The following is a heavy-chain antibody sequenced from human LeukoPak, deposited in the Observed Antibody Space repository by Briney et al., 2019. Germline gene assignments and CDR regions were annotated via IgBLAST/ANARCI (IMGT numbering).Heavy chain of an antibody. CDR3: ARDHGTMVRGYHFDY. D-gene: IGHD3-10*01. Sequence: VASATVSCKASGGTFSSYAISWVRQAPGQGLGWMGGIIPIFGTANYAQKFQGRVTITADESTSTAYMELSSLRSEDTAVYYCARDHGTMVRGYHFDYWGQGTLVTVSS. J-gene: IGHJ4*02. CDR2: IIPIFGTA. CDR1: GGTFSSYA. V-gene: IGHV1-69*13.